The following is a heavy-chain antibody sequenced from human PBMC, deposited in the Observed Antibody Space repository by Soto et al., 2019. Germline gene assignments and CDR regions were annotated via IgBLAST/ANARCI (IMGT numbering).Heavy chain of an antibody. Sequence: GGSLRLSCAASGFTFSSYAMSWVRQAPGKGLEWVSAISGSGGSTYYADSVKGRFTISRDNSKNTLYLQMNSLRAEDTAVYYCAKGPSYCTNGVCYTWFDPWGQGTLVTVSS. J-gene: IGHJ5*02. CDR2: ISGSGGST. CDR3: AKGPSYCTNGVCYTWFDP. CDR1: GFTFSSYA. D-gene: IGHD2-8*01. V-gene: IGHV3-23*01.